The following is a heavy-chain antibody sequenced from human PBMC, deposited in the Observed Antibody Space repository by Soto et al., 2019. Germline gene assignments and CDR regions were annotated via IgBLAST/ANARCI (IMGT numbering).Heavy chain of an antibody. Sequence: LSLTCTVSAGSISSYYWSWIRPPAGKGLEWIGRICTRGSTNYNPSLKSRVTMSVDTSKNQFSLKLSSVTAADTAVYYCARDTAVAGTFDYWGQGTLVTVSS. CDR1: AGSISSYY. CDR3: ARDTAVAGTFDY. D-gene: IGHD6-19*01. CDR2: ICTRGST. J-gene: IGHJ4*02. V-gene: IGHV4-4*07.